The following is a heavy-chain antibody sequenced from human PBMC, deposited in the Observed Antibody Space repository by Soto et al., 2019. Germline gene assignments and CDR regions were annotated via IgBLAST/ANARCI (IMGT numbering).Heavy chain of an antibody. V-gene: IGHV1-8*01. J-gene: IGHJ6*03. CDR3: ATYSGWRNYYYYYMDV. D-gene: IGHD6-19*01. CDR2: MNPNSGNT. CDR1: GYTFTSYD. Sequence: GASVKVSCKASGYTFTSYDINWVRQATGQGLEWMGWMNPNSGNTGYAQKFQGRVTMTRNTSISTAYMELSSLRSEDTAVYYCATYSGWRNYYYYYMDVWGKGTTVTVSS.